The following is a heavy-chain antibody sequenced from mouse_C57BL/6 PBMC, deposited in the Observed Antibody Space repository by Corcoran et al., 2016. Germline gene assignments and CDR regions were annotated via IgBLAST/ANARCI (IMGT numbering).Heavy chain of an antibody. D-gene: IGHD1-1*01. CDR3: ARRDYGSRYYFDY. CDR1: GYTFTDYY. Sequence: EVQLQQSGPVLVKPGASVKMSCKASGYTFTDYYMNWVKQSHGKSLEWIGVINPYNGGTSYNQKFKGKATLTVDTSSSTAYMELNSLTSEDSAVYYGARRDYGSRYYFDYLGPGTTLTVSS. J-gene: IGHJ2*01. V-gene: IGHV1-19*01. CDR2: INPYNGGT.